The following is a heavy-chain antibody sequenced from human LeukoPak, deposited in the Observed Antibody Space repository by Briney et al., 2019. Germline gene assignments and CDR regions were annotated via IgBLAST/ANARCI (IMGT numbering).Heavy chain of an antibody. V-gene: IGHV3-23*01. D-gene: IGHD2-2*01. CDR2: ISGSGGST. Sequence: PGGSLRLSCAASGFTFSSYSMNWVRPAPGKGLEWVSAISGSGGSTYYADSVRGRFTISRDNSKNTLYLQMNSLRAEDTAVYYCAKIVVVPAAINWGQGTLVTVSS. CDR3: AKIVVVPAAIN. CDR1: GFTFSSYS. J-gene: IGHJ4*02.